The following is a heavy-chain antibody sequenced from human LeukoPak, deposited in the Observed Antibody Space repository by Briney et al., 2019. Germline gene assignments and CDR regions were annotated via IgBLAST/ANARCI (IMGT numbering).Heavy chain of an antibody. CDR1: GGSISSSSYY. CDR3: AREVGATFA. CDR2: IYYSGST. D-gene: IGHD1-26*01. V-gene: IGHV4-39*07. Sequence: SETLSLTCTVSGGSISSSSYYWGWIRQPPGKGLEWIGSIYYSGSTYYNPSLKSRVTISVDTSKNQFSLKLSSVTAADTAVYYCAREVGATFAWGQGTLVTVSS. J-gene: IGHJ5*02.